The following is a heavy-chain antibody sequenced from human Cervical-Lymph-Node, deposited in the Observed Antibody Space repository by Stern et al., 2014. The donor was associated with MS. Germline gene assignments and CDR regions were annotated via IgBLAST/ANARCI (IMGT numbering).Heavy chain of an antibody. D-gene: IGHD2-15*01. Sequence: QVQLVQSGAEVKKPGPSVTVSCKASGYTFTSYGISWGRQAPGQGLELMGCISAYNGNTTYAKKLQGRVTMTTDTSTSTAYMELRSLRSDDTAVYYCARGLLGSENAFDIWGQGTMVTVSS. V-gene: IGHV1-18*01. CDR2: ISAYNGNT. CDR1: GYTFTSYG. CDR3: ARGLLGSENAFDI. J-gene: IGHJ3*02.